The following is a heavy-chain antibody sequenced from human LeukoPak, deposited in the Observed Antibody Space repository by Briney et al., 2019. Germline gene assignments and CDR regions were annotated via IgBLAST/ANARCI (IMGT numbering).Heavy chain of an antibody. J-gene: IGHJ6*02. CDR2: ISSSGSTI. Sequence: GGSLRLSCAASGFTFSSYEMNWVRQAPGKGLEWVSYISSSGSTICYADSVKGRFTISRDNAKNSLYLQMNSLRAEDTAVYYCARVRKDGLYGMDVWGQGTTVTVSS. V-gene: IGHV3-48*03. CDR3: ARVRKDGLYGMDV. CDR1: GFTFSSYE.